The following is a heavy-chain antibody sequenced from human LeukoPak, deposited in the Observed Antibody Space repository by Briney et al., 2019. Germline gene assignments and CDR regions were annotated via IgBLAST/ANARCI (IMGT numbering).Heavy chain of an antibody. J-gene: IGHJ4*02. Sequence: PGGSLRLSCAASGFTFSTYAMSWVRQAPGMGLEWVSAISGRGDTIFYADSVKGRFTVSRDNPKNTLYLQVNSLRAEDTAVYYCAKATLATTYFDSWGQGTLVTVSS. CDR1: GFTFSTYA. CDR3: AKATLATTYFDS. CDR2: ISGRGDTI. V-gene: IGHV3-23*01. D-gene: IGHD5-24*01.